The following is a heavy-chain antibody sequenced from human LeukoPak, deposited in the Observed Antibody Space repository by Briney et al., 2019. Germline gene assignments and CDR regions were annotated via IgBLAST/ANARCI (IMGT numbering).Heavy chain of an antibody. CDR3: ARECDSLSRPDYYYYGMDV. V-gene: IGHV1-46*01. Sequence: ASVKVSCKASGYTFTGYYMHWVRQAPGQGLEWMGIINPSGGSTSYAQKFQGRVTMTRDTSTSTVYMELSSLRSEDTAVYYCARECDSLSRPDYYYYGMDVWGQGTTVTVSS. D-gene: IGHD2-21*01. CDR2: INPSGGST. J-gene: IGHJ6*02. CDR1: GYTFTGYY.